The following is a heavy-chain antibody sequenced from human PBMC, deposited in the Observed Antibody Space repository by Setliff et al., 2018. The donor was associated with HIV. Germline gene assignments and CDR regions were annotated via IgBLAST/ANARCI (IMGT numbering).Heavy chain of an antibody. CDR1: GFTFNSYA. V-gene: IGHV3-7*01. CDR2: VKQDGTET. J-gene: IGHJ4*02. Sequence: PGGSLRLSCAASGFTFNSYAIHWVRQAPGKGLESVANVKQDGTETLYVDSVKGRFTVSRDNAENSVYLQMNSLRAEDTAVYYCARDGGEYWGQGTLVTVSS. D-gene: IGHD3-16*01. CDR3: ARDGGEY.